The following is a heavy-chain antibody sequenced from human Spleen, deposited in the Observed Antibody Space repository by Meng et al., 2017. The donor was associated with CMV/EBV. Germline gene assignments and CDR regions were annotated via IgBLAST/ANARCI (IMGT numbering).Heavy chain of an antibody. CDR1: GGSISSGDYY. CDR3: ARAWATSLGAFDI. J-gene: IGHJ3*02. Sequence: SETLSLTFTVSGGSISSGDYYWSWIRQPPGKGLEWIGYIYYSGSTYYNPSLKSRVTISVDTSKNQFSLKLSSVTAADTAVYYCARAWATSLGAFDIWGQGTMVTVSS. V-gene: IGHV4-30-4*08. D-gene: IGHD5-24*01. CDR2: IYYSGST.